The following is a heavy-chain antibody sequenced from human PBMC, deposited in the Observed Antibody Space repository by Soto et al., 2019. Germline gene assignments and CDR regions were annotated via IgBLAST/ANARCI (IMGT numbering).Heavy chain of an antibody. J-gene: IGHJ4*02. CDR2: IYPGDSDT. Sequence: GESLKISCKGSGYSFTSYWIGWVRQMPGKGLEWMGIIYPGDSDTRYSPSFQGQVTISADKSISTAYLQWSSLKASDTAMYYCARPRTPYDSGGYYYYFDYWGQGTLVTVS. D-gene: IGHD3-22*01. V-gene: IGHV5-51*01. CDR3: ARPRTPYDSGGYYYYFDY. CDR1: GYSFTSYW.